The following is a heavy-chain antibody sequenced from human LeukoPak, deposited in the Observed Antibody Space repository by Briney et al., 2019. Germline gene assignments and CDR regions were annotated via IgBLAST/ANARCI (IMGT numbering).Heavy chain of an antibody. D-gene: IGHD1-26*01. CDR3: SRGGDIVGATRSAFDV. CDR1: GFSVSSNY. CDR2: LSSGAST. V-gene: IGHV3-53*01. J-gene: IGHJ3*01. Sequence: GGSLRLSCAASGFSVSSNYMSWVRQAPGKGLEWGSVLSSGASTYYSDSVKGRFTISRERSKNKLYLQMNRMRAEDTAVYYCSRGGDIVGATRSAFDVWGRGTMVTVSS.